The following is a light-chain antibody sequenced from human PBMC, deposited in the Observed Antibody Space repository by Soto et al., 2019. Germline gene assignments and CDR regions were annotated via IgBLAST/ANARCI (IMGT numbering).Light chain of an antibody. CDR1: SSDVGYYNR. CDR3: SSYTNSFTVV. Sequence: QSVLTHPPSVSGSPGQSVTISCTGTSSDVGYYNRVSWYQQPPGTAPKLMIYEVSNRPSVVPDRFSGSKSGNTASLTISGLQAEDEADYYCSSYTNSFTVVFGGGTKLTVL. V-gene: IGLV2-18*02. J-gene: IGLJ2*01. CDR2: EVS.